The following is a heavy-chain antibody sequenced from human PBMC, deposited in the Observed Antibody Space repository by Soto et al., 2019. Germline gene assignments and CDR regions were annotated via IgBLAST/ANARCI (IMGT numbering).Heavy chain of an antibody. J-gene: IGHJ4*02. CDR2: INPSGTST. Sequence: ASVKVSCKASGYNFTIYYIHWVRQAPGQGLEWMGIINPSGTSTSYAQKFQGRVTMTRDTSTSTVYMELSSLRSEDTAVYYCARDQFRVGPIINDYRCKGPLVTGSS. CDR1: GYNFTIYY. V-gene: IGHV1-46*01. CDR3: ARDQFRVGPIINDY. D-gene: IGHD1-26*01.